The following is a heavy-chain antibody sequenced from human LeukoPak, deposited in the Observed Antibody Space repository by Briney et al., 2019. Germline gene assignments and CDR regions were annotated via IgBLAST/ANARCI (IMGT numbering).Heavy chain of an antibody. D-gene: IGHD3-9*01. CDR2: ISAYNGNT. CDR3: ARERKSSYDTLTGYYKSDAFDI. J-gene: IGHJ3*02. CDR1: GYSLITYG. V-gene: IGHV1-18*01. Sequence: GASLRVSCKAAGYSLITYGISWVRQAPGQGLEWMGWISAYNGNTNYAQKLQDRVTVTTDTSTNTAYMELRSLRSDVSAVYYCARERKSSYDTLTGYYKSDAFDIWGQGTMVTVS.